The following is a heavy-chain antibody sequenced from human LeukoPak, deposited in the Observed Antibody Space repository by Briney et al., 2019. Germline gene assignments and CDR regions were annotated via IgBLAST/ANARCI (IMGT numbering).Heavy chain of an antibody. Sequence: GGSLRLSCAASGFSINSYSMNWVRQAPGQGLVWVSSISSSSSFLYYADSVKGRFTISRDNAKNSLYLQMNSLGAEDTAVYYCARGYYDSSGFYPTFGMDVWGQGTTVTVSS. CDR2: ISSSSSFL. CDR3: ARGYYDSSGFYPTFGMDV. CDR1: GFSINSYS. D-gene: IGHD3-22*01. J-gene: IGHJ6*02. V-gene: IGHV3-21*01.